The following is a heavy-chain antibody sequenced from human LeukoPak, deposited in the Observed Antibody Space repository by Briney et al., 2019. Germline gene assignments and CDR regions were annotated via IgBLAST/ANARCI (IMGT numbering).Heavy chain of an antibody. CDR1: GFTISIYA. CDR2: ISSKGVST. CDR3: VKGGQYSSSSHFDY. V-gene: IGHV3-64D*09. J-gene: IGHJ4*02. Sequence: GGSLRLSCSASGFTISIYAMHWVRQAPGEGLEYVSGISSKGVSTYYADSVKGRFTISRDNSKDTMFLQMSSLRAEDTAVYYCVKGGQYSSSSHFDYWGQGTLVTVSS. D-gene: IGHD6-6*01.